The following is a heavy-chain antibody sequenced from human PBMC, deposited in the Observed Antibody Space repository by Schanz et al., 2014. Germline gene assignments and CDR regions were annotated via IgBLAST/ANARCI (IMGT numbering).Heavy chain of an antibody. V-gene: IGHV3-74*01. J-gene: IGHJ4*02. D-gene: IGHD6-19*01. CDR1: GFTFSAYA. CDR3: AASSGWHPSTDY. Sequence: EVQLLESGGGLVQPGGSLRLSCAASGFTFSAYAMTWVRQIPGKGLVWVARINSVGSNTDYADSVTGRFTISRDNAKSSLYLQMNSLRVEDTAVYYCAASSGWHPSTDYWGQGTLVTVSS. CDR2: INSVGSNT.